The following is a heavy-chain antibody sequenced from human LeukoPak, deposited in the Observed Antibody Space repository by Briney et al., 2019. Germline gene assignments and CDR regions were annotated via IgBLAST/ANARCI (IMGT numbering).Heavy chain of an antibody. J-gene: IGHJ4*02. V-gene: IGHV4-39*07. CDR2: ICYSGST. CDR3: ARGDRISSSKFDY. CDR1: GGSISSSSYY. Sequence: SETLSLTCTVSGGSISSSSYYWGWIRQPPGKGLEWIGSICYSGSTYYNPSLKSRVTISVDTSKNQFSLKVSSVTAADTAVYYCARGDRISSSKFDYWGQGTLVTVSS. D-gene: IGHD6-6*01.